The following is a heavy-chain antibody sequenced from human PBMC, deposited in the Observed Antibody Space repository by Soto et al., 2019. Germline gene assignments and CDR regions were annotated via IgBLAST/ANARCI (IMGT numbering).Heavy chain of an antibody. CDR1: GYTFTSYG. V-gene: IGHV1-18*01. CDR2: ISAYNGNT. J-gene: IGHJ6*03. D-gene: IGHD2-15*01. Sequence: QVQLAQSGAEVKKPGASVKVSCKASGYTFTSYGISWVRQAPGQGLEWMGWISAYNGNTNYAQKLQGRVTMTTDTSTSTAYMELRSLRSDDTAVYYCARGGWVVVAATQNPYYMDVWGKGTTVTVSS. CDR3: ARGGWVVVAATQNPYYMDV.